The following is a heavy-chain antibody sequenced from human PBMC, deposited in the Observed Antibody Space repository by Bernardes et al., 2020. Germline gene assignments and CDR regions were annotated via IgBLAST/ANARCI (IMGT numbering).Heavy chain of an antibody. J-gene: IGHJ3*02. CDR3: ASRLRCSGGSCARVVGYAFDI. CDR2: ISSSSSYI. V-gene: IGHV3-21*01. CDR1: GFTFSSYS. D-gene: IGHD2-15*01. Sequence: GGSLRLSCAASGFTFSSYSMNWVRQAPGKGLEWVSSISSSSSYIYYADSVKGRFTISRDNAKNSLYLQMNSLRAEDTAVYYCASRLRCSGGSCARVVGYAFDIWGQGTMVTVSS.